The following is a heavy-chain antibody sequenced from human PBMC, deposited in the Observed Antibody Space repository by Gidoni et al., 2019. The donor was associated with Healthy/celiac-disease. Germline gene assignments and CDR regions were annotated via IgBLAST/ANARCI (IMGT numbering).Heavy chain of an antibody. CDR3: ATEVGYCSGGSCQGDY. D-gene: IGHD2-15*01. CDR1: GYTFPGYY. Sequence: QVQLVQSGAEVKKPGASVKVSCKASGYTFPGYYMHWVRQAPGQGLEWMGWINPNSGGTNYAQKFQGRVTMTRDTSISTAYMELSRLRSDDTAVYYCATEVGYCSGGSCQGDYWGQGTLVTVSS. J-gene: IGHJ4*02. V-gene: IGHV1-2*02. CDR2: INPNSGGT.